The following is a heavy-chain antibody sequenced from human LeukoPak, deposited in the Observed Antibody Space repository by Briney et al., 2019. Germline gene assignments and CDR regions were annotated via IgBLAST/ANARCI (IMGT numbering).Heavy chain of an antibody. J-gene: IGHJ3*02. D-gene: IGHD4-17*01. CDR1: GYTFTNYY. CDR2: INPSGGST. V-gene: IGHV1-46*01. Sequence: ASVKVSCKASGYTFTNYYMHWVRQAPGQGLEWMGMINPSGGSTTYAQKFQGRVTITADESTSTAYMELSSLRSEDTAVYYCAVYGDYDSHAFDIWGQGTMVTVSS. CDR3: AVYGDYDSHAFDI.